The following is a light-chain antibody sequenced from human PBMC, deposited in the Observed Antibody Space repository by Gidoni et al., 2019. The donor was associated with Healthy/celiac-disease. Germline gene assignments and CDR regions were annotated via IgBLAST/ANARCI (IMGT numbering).Light chain of an antibody. V-gene: IGKV4-1*01. CDR1: QSVLYSSNNKNF. Sequence: EIVMTQSPDSLAVSLGEKATINCKSSQSVLYSSNNKNFLAWYQLKPGQPPKLLIYWASTRESGVPDRFSGSGSGTDFTLTISSLQAEDVAVYYCQQYYSTPFTFGQGTRLEIK. J-gene: IGKJ5*01. CDR2: WAS. CDR3: QQYYSTPFT.